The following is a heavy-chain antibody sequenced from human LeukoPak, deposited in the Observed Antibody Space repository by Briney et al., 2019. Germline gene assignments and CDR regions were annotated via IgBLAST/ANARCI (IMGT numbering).Heavy chain of an antibody. CDR2: IYHSGST. CDR3: ARDSSGYFREYYFDY. CDR1: GGSISSSNW. Sequence: PSETLSLTCAVSGGSISSSNWWSWVRQPSGKGLEWIGEIYHSGSTNYNPSLKSRVTISVDKSKNQFSLKLSSVTAADTAVYYCARDSSGYFREYYFDYWGQGTLVTVSS. J-gene: IGHJ4*02. D-gene: IGHD3-22*01. V-gene: IGHV4-4*02.